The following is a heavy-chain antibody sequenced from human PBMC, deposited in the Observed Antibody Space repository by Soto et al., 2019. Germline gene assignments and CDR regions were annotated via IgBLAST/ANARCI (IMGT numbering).Heavy chain of an antibody. CDR3: ARANTIRPYYFNMDV. D-gene: IGHD3-22*01. Sequence: GASVKVSCKASGYTFTAYYIHWVRQGPDRGLEWVGWINPNSGGTYYAQKFQAWSTMTRDTSISTAYLELSGLTSNDTAAYYCARANTIRPYYFNMDVWGQGTTVTVSS. CDR1: GYTFTAYY. V-gene: IGHV1-2*04. CDR2: INPNSGGT. J-gene: IGHJ6*02.